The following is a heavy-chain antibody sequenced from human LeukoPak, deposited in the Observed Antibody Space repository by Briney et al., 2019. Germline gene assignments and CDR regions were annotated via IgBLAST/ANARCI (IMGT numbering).Heavy chain of an antibody. CDR3: ARVPSYFGVVHTDY. J-gene: IGHJ4*02. V-gene: IGHV1-2*02. D-gene: IGHD3-3*01. CDR1: GYTFTGYY. CDR2: IDPDSGST. Sequence: ASVKVSCKASGYTFTGYYMHWVRQAPGQGLEWMGWIDPDSGSTNYVQKFQGRVTMTRDTSISTAYMELSSLRSDDTAVYYCARVPSYFGVVHTDYWGQGTLVIVSS.